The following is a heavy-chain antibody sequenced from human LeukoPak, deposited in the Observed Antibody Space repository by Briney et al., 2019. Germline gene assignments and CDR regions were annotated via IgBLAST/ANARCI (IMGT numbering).Heavy chain of an antibody. CDR1: GYSLTSYW. V-gene: IGHV5-51*01. CDR2: IYPGDSDT. Sequence: GESLKISCKGSGYSLTSYWIGWVRQTPGKGLEWMGIIYPGDSDTRYSPSFQGQVTISADKSISTAYLQWRSLKASDTAMYYCARTLWGGGRDEYYFDYWGQGTLVTVSS. CDR3: ARTLWGGGRDEYYFDY. J-gene: IGHJ4*02. D-gene: IGHD2-15*01.